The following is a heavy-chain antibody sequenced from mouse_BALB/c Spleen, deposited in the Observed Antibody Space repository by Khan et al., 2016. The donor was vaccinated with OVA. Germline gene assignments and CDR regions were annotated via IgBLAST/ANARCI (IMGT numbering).Heavy chain of an antibody. V-gene: IGHV9-3-1*01. CDR3: VRFHGEY. D-gene: IGHD2-14*01. CDR1: GFTFNDYV. CDR2: MNTDTSAP. J-gene: IGHJ2*01. Sequence: QMQLVQSGPELVKPGETLKISCTASGFTFNDYVMNWVKQSPGEGLKWMGWMNTDTSAPTYAAVFEGRFTFSLETSANTSYLQISSLKNEDAATYCSVRFHGEYWGQGTALTVSS.